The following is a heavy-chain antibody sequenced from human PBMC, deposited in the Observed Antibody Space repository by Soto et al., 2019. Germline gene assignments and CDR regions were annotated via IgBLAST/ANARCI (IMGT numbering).Heavy chain of an antibody. CDR2: IHPGDSDI. V-gene: IGHV5-51*01. Sequence: PGESLKISCKGSGYSFTDFWIAWVRQMPGKGLEWMGIIHPGDSDIRYGPSFQGQVTISADKSKNQFSLNVSSVTAADTAVYYCARLKTYDILNKSDYWGQGSLVTVSS. CDR1: GYSFTDFW. D-gene: IGHD3-9*01. J-gene: IGHJ4*02. CDR3: ARLKTYDILNKSDY.